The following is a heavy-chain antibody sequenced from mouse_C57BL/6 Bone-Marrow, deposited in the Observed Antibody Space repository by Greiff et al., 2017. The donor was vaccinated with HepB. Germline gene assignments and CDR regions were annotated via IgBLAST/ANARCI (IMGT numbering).Heavy chain of an antibody. Sequence: QVQLQQSGAELVRPGASVKLSCKASGYTFTDYYINWVKQRPGQGLEWIARIYPGSGNTYYNEKFKGKATLTAEKSSSTAYMQLSSLTSEASAVYFCARWKGAYWGQGTLVTVSA. CDR1: GYTFTDYY. CDR2: IYPGSGNT. V-gene: IGHV1-76*01. J-gene: IGHJ3*01. CDR3: ARWKGAY.